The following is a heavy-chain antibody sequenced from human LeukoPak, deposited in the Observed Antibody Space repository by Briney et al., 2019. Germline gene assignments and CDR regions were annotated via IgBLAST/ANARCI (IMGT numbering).Heavy chain of an antibody. CDR3: ARDFIVVVPAAIGRHYYYYYGMDV. CDR1: GFTFSSYA. D-gene: IGHD2-2*02. Sequence: PGRSLRLSCAASGFTFSSYAMHWVRQAPGKGLEWVAVISYDGSNKYYADSVKGRFTISRDNSKNTLYLQMNSLRAEDTAVYYCARDFIVVVPAAIGRHYYYYYGMDVWGQGTTVTVSS. J-gene: IGHJ6*02. CDR2: ISYDGSNK. V-gene: IGHV3-30-3*01.